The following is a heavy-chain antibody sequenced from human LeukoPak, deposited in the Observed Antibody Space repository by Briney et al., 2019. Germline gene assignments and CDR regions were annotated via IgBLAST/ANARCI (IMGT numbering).Heavy chain of an antibody. V-gene: IGHV3-64D*06. Sequence: GGSLRLSCSASGFTFSSYAMHWVRQAPGKGLEYVSAISSNGGSTYYADSVKGRFTISRDNSKNTLYLQMSSLRAEDTAVYYCVTGVIVGATTGDYWGREPWSPSPQ. CDR1: GFTFSSYA. D-gene: IGHD1-26*01. CDR2: ISSNGGST. J-gene: IGHJ4*02. CDR3: VTGVIVGATTGDY.